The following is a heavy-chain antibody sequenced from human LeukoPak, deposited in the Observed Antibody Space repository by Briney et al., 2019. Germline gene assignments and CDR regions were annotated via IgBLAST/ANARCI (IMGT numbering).Heavy chain of an antibody. Sequence: GGSLRLSCAASGFTVSSNYMSWVRQAPGKGLEWVSVIYSGGSTYYADSVKGRFTISRDNSKNTLYLQMNSLRAEDTAVYYCASRQLHCGGDCYFFDYWGQGTLVTVSS. V-gene: IGHV3-53*01. CDR3: ASRQLHCGGDCYFFDY. D-gene: IGHD2-21*01. CDR2: IYSGGST. J-gene: IGHJ4*02. CDR1: GFTVSSNY.